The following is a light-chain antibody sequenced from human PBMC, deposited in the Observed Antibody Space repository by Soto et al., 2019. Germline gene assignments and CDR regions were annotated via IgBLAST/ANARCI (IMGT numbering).Light chain of an antibody. J-gene: IGKJ1*01. V-gene: IGKV1-6*01. Sequence: AIQMTQSPSSLSASVGDRVTITCRASQGIAYALGWYQQKTGKAPKLLISSASTLQSGVPSRFSGSGSGTEFTLTISSLQPEDFGTYYCLQESIYPGTFGQGTKVEIK. CDR2: SAS. CDR3: LQESIYPGT. CDR1: QGIAYA.